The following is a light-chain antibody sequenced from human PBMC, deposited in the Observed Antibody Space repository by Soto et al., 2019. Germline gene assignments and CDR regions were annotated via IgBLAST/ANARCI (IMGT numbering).Light chain of an antibody. V-gene: IGKV3-20*01. CDR2: DAS. Sequence: EVVLTQSPATLSLSPGERATLSCRASQSVSSYLAWYQQKPGQAPRLLIYDASSRAIGIPDRFSGSGSGTDFTLTISRLEPEDFAVYYCQQYGSSPATFGQGTKVDIK. CDR1: QSVSSY. J-gene: IGKJ1*01. CDR3: QQYGSSPAT.